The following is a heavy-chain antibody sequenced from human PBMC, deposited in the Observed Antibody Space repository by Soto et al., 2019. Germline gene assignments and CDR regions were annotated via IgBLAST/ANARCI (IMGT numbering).Heavy chain of an antibody. D-gene: IGHD2-8*01. Sequence: GESLKISCKGSGYSFTSYWIGWVRQMPGKGLEWMGIIYPGDPDTRYSPSFQGQVTISADKSISTAYLQWSSLKASDTAMYYCARLRGYCTNGVCYKRPYYFDYWGQGTLVTVSS. CDR1: GYSFTSYW. J-gene: IGHJ4*02. CDR2: IYPGDPDT. CDR3: ARLRGYCTNGVCYKRPYYFDY. V-gene: IGHV5-51*01.